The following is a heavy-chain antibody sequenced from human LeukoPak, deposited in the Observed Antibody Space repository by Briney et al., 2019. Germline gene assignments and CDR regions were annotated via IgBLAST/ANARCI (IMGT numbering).Heavy chain of an antibody. J-gene: IGHJ4*02. D-gene: IGHD3-22*01. V-gene: IGHV1-18*01. Sequence: ASVKVSCKASGFTFTTYGISWVRQAPGQGLEWMGWISAYNGNTNYAQKPQGRVTMATETSTSTAYMQLRSLRSDDTAVYYCARLKSNYYDSSGYYDYWGQGTLVTVSS. CDR1: GFTFTTYG. CDR3: ARLKSNYYDSSGYYDY. CDR2: ISAYNGNT.